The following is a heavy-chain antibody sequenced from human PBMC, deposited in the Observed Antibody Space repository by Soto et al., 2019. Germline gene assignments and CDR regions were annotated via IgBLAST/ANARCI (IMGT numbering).Heavy chain of an antibody. J-gene: IGHJ4*02. V-gene: IGHV4-34*01. CDR2: SNHSGST. CDR3: ARSDGYYGDYFHY. CDR1: GGSFSGYY. D-gene: IGHD3-10*01. Sequence: PSEALSLTCAVYGGSFSGYYWSWIRQPPGKGLEGIGESNHSGSTNYNPSLKSRVTISVDTSKNQFSLERSCVTAADTAVYYCARSDGYYGDYFHYWGQGTLVTVSS.